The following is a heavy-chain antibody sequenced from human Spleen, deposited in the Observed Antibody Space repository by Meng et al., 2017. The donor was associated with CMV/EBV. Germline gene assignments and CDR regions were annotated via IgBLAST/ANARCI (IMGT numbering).Heavy chain of an antibody. V-gene: IGHV3-66*02. CDR1: GFTVSSNY. D-gene: IGHD1-7*01. CDR3: ASAILRWNYFAIGNDY. J-gene: IGHJ4*02. CDR2: IYSGGFT. Sequence: GESLKISCAASGFTVSSNYMSWVRQAPRKGLEWVSVIYSGGFTYYADSVKGRFTISRDNSKNTLYLQMNSLRAEDTAVYYCASAILRWNYFAIGNDYWGQGTLVTVSS.